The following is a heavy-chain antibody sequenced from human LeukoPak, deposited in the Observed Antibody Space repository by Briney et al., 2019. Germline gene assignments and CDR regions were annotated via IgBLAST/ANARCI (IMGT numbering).Heavy chain of an antibody. CDR1: GFTFSSYA. V-gene: IGHV3-23*01. CDR3: AKSTRYVDIVATSL. CDR2: ISGSGGST. D-gene: IGHD5-12*01. J-gene: IGHJ4*02. Sequence: PGGSLRLSCAASGFTFSSYAMGWVRQAPGKGLEWVSAISGSGGSTYYADSVKGRFTISRDNSKNTLYLQMNSLRAEDTAVYYCAKSTRYVDIVATSLWGQGTLVTVSS.